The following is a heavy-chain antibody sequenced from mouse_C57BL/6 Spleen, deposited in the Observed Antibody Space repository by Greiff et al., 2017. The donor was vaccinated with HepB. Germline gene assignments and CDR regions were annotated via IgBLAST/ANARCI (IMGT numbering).Heavy chain of an antibody. CDR2: ISSGGSYT. CDR3: ARQTDGYYDY. Sequence: VQLKESGGDLVKPGGSLKLSCAASGFTFSSYGMSWVRQTPDKRLEWVATISSGGSYTYYPDSVKGRFTISRDNAKNTLYLQMSSLKSEDTAMYYCARQTDGYYDYWGQGTTLTVSS. CDR1: GFTFSSYG. V-gene: IGHV5-6*01. J-gene: IGHJ2*01. D-gene: IGHD2-3*01.